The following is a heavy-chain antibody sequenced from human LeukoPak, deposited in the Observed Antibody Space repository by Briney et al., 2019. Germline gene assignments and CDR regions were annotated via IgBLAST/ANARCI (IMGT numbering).Heavy chain of an antibody. CDR3: AGLAARSRAFDI. CDR2: INHSGST. D-gene: IGHD6-6*01. V-gene: IGHV4-34*01. J-gene: IGHJ3*02. Sequence: SETLSLTCAVYGGSFSGYYWSWIRQPPGKGLEWIGEINHSGSTNYNPSLKSRATISVDTSKNQFSLKLSSVTAADTAVYYCAGLAARSRAFDIWGQGTMVTVSS. CDR1: GGSFSGYY.